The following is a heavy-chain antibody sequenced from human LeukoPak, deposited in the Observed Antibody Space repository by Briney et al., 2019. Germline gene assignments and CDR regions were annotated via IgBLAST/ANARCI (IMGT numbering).Heavy chain of an antibody. J-gene: IGHJ4*02. Sequence: PGGSLRLSCAASGFTFSNYAMSWVRQAPGKGLEWVSSISSSSSYIYYADSVKGRFTISRDNAKNSLYLQMNSLRAEDTAVYYCASLGVEAAAGVDYWGQGTLVTVSS. CDR2: ISSSSSYI. CDR1: GFTFSNYA. V-gene: IGHV3-21*01. CDR3: ASLGVEAAAGVDY. D-gene: IGHD6-13*01.